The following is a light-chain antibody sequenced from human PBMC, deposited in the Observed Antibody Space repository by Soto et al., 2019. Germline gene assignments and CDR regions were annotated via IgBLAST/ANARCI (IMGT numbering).Light chain of an antibody. CDR1: HSVSSSY. CDR3: VQHYSYPLT. V-gene: IGKV3-20*01. Sequence: DIVLTQSPGTLSLSPGERATLSCRASHSVSSSYIAWHQQKPGQAPRLLIYGSSSRATGIPDRFSGGGSGTEFTLTISSLEPEDFATYYCVQHYSYPLTFGGGTKVEIK. CDR2: GSS. J-gene: IGKJ4*01.